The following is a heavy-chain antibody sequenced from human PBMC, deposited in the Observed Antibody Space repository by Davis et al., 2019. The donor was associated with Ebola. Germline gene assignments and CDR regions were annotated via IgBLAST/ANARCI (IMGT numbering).Heavy chain of an antibody. Sequence: MPSETLSLTCGVSGDSISSRNWWSWVRRSPGKGLEWIGEIYHGGITNYNPSLKSRATISVDTSKNQFSLKLSSVTAADTAVYYCARVGYSSGDYGMDVWGQGTTVTVSS. V-gene: IGHV4-4*02. J-gene: IGHJ6*02. CDR1: GDSISSRNW. CDR2: IYHGGIT. CDR3: ARVGYSSGDYGMDV. D-gene: IGHD6-19*01.